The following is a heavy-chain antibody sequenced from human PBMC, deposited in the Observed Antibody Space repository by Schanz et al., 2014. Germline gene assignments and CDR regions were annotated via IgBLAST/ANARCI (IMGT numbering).Heavy chain of an antibody. CDR1: GFPFSDYF. J-gene: IGHJ3*02. CDR3: AKGRFGELSAFDI. V-gene: IGHV3-23*04. D-gene: IGHD3-10*01. CDR2: IIGSGGST. Sequence: VQLVESGGGLVKPGGSLRLSCTASGFPFSDYFMAWIRQPPGRGLEWVSAIIGSGGSTYYADSVKGRFTISRDNSKNTLYLQMNSLRAEDTAVYYCAKGRFGELSAFDIWGQGTMVTVSS.